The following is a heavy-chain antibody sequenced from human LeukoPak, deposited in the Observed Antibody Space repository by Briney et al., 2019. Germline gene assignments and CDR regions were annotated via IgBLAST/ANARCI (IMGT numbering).Heavy chain of an antibody. V-gene: IGHV3-9*01. J-gene: IGHJ4*02. CDR3: AKDNRRHYTSGPNPDSLH. CDR2: ISWNSGSI. D-gene: IGHD6-19*01. Sequence: GGSLRLSCAASGFTFSNYALTWVRQAPGKGLEWVSGISWNSGSIDYADSVKGRFTISRDNAKNSLYLQMNSLRVEDTAFYYCAKDNRRHYTSGPNPDSLHWGQGALVTVSS. CDR1: GFTFSNYA.